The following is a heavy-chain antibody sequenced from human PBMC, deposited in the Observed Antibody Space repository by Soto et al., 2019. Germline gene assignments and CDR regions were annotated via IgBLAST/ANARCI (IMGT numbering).Heavy chain of an antibody. J-gene: IGHJ5*02. CDR1: GESLSRYS. D-gene: IGHD3-3*01. CDR3: TRKLXASIRLVEWFSYKWFDP. CDR2: INFRGTT. V-gene: IGHV4-34*01. Sequence: SETLSLTCDVHGESLSRYSWSWIRQPPGKGLEWIGEINFRGTTNYHPSLKSRVSMSVDTSKNQISLNMSSVTAADTALYFCTRKLXASIRLVEWFSYKWFDPWGPGTLVTVSS.